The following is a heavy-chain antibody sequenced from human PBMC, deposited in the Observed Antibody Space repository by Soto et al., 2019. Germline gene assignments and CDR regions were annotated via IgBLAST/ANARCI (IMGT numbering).Heavy chain of an antibody. CDR3: TTVGDYYYYGMDV. V-gene: IGHV3-74*01. J-gene: IGHJ6*02. Sequence: GGSLRLSCAASGFTFNIYWMHWVRQVPGKGLVWVSRINSDESITTYADSVRGRFTISRDNAKNTLYLQMNSLKTEDTAVYYCTTVGDYYYYGMDVWGQGTTVTVSS. CDR1: GFTFNIYW. CDR2: INSDESIT. D-gene: IGHD3-10*01.